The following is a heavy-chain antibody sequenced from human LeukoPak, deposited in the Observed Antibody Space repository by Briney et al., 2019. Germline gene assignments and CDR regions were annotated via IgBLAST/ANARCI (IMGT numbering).Heavy chain of an antibody. CDR3: ARERWPRRFDY. CDR1: GFTFSSYW. D-gene: IGHD4-23*01. V-gene: IGHV3-7*01. CDR2: IKQDGSEK. Sequence: GGSLRLSCAASGFTFSSYWMSWVRQAPGKGLEWVANIKQDGSEKYYVDSVKGRFTISRDNAKNSLYPQMNSLRAEDTAVYYCARERWPRRFDYWGQGTLVTVSS. J-gene: IGHJ4*02.